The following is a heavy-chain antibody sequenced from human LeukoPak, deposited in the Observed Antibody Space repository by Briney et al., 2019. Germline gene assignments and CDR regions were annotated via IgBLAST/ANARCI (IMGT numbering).Heavy chain of an antibody. CDR2: ISAYNGNT. D-gene: IGHD3-3*01. CDR3: ARGGTIFGAVITPSFDY. Sequence: GASVKVSCKASGYTFTSYGISWVRQAPGQGLEWMGWISAYNGNTNYAQKLQGRVTMTTDTSTSTAYMELRSLRSDDTAVYYCARGGTIFGAVITPSFDYWGQGTLVTVSS. J-gene: IGHJ4*02. CDR1: GYTFTSYG. V-gene: IGHV1-18*01.